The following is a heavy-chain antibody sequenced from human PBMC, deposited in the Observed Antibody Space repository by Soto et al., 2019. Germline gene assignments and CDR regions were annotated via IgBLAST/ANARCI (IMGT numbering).Heavy chain of an antibody. CDR1: GFTVSSSS. D-gene: IGHD3-10*01. V-gene: IGHV3-53*01. Sequence: GGSLRLSCAASGFTVSSSSMNWVRQAPGKGLEWVSVIFTDGGTFYGDSVKGRFTISRDKSKNTLYLQMNSLRVEDTAVYFCATDSGGYYASGRRGDVWGQGTKVTVYS. CDR2: IFTDGGT. J-gene: IGHJ6*02. CDR3: ATDSGGYYASGRRGDV.